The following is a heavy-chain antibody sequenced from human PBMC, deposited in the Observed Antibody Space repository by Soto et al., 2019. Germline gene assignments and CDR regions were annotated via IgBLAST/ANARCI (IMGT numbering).Heavy chain of an antibody. J-gene: IGHJ4*02. CDR3: ASDRAYYDSSGLYFDY. D-gene: IGHD3-22*01. CDR2: IYYSGNT. Sequence: SETLSLTCTVSGDSISNYDWSWIRQPPGKGLEWIGYIYYSGNTNYNPSLKSRVTISEDTSKNQFSLKLSSVTAADTAVYYCASDRAYYDSSGLYFDYWGQGTLVTVS. V-gene: IGHV4-59*01. CDR1: GDSISNYD.